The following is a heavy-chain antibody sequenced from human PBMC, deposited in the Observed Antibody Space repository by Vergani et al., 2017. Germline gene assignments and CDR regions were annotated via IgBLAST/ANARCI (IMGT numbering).Heavy chain of an antibody. CDR1: GGSVSSGSYY. V-gene: IGHV4-61*01. CDR3: AREAVAYYDFWSGYPASYFDY. J-gene: IGHJ4*02. CDR2: IYYSGST. Sequence: QVQLQESGPGLVKPSETLSLTCTVSGGSVSSGSYYWSWIRQPPGKGLEWIGYIYYSGSTNYNPSLKSRVTISVDTSKNQFSLKLSSVTAADTAVYYCAREAVAYYDFWSGYPASYFDYWGQGTLVTVSS. D-gene: IGHD3-3*01.